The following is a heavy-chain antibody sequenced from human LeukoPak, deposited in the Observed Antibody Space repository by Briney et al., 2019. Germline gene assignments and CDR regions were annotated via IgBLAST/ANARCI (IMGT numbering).Heavy chain of an antibody. V-gene: IGHV3-23*01. Sequence: GGSLRLSCAASGFTFSSYAMSWVRQAPGKGLEWVSGISGSGGSTYYADSVKGRFTISRDNAKNTLYLQMNSLRAEDTAVYYCARDGGSYLNYFDYWGQGTLVTVSS. D-gene: IGHD1-26*01. CDR3: ARDGGSYLNYFDY. J-gene: IGHJ4*02. CDR1: GFTFSSYA. CDR2: ISGSGGST.